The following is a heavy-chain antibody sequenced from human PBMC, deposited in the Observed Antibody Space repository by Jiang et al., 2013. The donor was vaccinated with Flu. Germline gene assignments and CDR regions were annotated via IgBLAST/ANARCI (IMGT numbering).Heavy chain of an antibody. V-gene: IGHV1-69*01. CDR1: GGTFSSYA. J-gene: IGHJ6*03. D-gene: IGHD2-15*01. CDR2: IIPIFGTA. CDR3: ARARVVVTEGYYYYMDV. Sequence: SSVKVSCKASGGTFSSYAISWVRQAPGQGLEWMGGIIPIFGTANYAQKFQGRVTITADESTSTAYMELSSLRSEDTAVYYCARARVVVTEGYYYYMDVWGKGTTVTVSS.